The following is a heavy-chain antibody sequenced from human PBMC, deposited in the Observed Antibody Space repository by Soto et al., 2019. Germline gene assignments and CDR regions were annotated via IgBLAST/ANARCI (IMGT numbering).Heavy chain of an antibody. D-gene: IGHD1-26*01. CDR1: GFTFSSYG. J-gene: IGHJ4*02. CDR2: ISYDGSNK. Sequence: QVQLLESGGGVVQPGRSLRLSCAASGFTFSSYGMHWVRQAPGKGLAWVAVISYDGSNKYYADSVKGRFTISRDNSKNTLYLQMNSLRSEDTAVYYWAKSSTTNSGGWYYFDYWCQGTLVTVSS. CDR3: AKSSTTNSGGWYYFDY. V-gene: IGHV3-30*18.